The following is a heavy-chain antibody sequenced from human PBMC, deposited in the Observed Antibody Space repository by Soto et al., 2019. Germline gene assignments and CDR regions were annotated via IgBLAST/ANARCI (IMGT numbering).Heavy chain of an antibody. CDR3: AKDRQLRGWYHGLYV. J-gene: IGHJ6*02. CDR1: GFSFSTYG. D-gene: IGHD2-15*01. V-gene: IGHV3-30*18. CDR2: ISDDGTNK. Sequence: QVQLVESGGGVVQPGRSLRLSCAASGFSFSTYGMHWVRQAPGKGLEWMAVISDDGTNKYYADSVKGRFTISRDISKNTLYLQMSSLRPEDTAVYYCAKDRQLRGWYHGLYVWGQGTKVTVSS.